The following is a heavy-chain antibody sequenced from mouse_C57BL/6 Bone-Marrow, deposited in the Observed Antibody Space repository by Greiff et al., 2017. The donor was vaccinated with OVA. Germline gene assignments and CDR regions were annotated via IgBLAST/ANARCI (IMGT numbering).Heavy chain of an antibody. CDR3: ARIVATGFDY. CDR2: IYPRSGNT. V-gene: IGHV1-81*01. Sequence: VQLVESGAELARPGASVKLSCKASGYTFTSYGISWVKQRTGQGLEWIGEIYPRSGNTYYNEKFKGKATLTADKSSSTAYMELRSLTSEDSAVYFCARIVATGFDYWGQGTTLTVSS. D-gene: IGHD1-1*01. J-gene: IGHJ2*01. CDR1: GYTFTSYG.